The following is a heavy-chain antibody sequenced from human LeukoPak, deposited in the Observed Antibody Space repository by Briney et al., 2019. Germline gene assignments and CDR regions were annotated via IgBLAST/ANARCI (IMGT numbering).Heavy chain of an antibody. CDR2: LIPNFGTA. CDR3: ARGPYRY. Sequence: ASVKVSCKASGGTFSTYAITWVRQAPGQGLGWMGGLIPNFGTARGAQKFQGRVTITADESTSTAYMELSSLRSEDTAVYYCARGPYRYWGQGTLVTVSS. D-gene: IGHD3-16*02. J-gene: IGHJ4*02. CDR1: GGTFSTYA. V-gene: IGHV1-69*13.